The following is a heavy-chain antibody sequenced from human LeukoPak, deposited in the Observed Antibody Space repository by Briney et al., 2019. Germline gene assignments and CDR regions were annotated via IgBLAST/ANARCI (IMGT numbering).Heavy chain of an antibody. D-gene: IGHD3-9*01. Sequence: SSQTLSLTCTVSGGSISSGGYYWSWIRQHPGKGLEWIGYIYYSGSTYYNPSLKSRVTISVDTSKNQFSLKLSSVTAADTAVYYCARVGYYDILTANDYWGQGTLVTVSS. V-gene: IGHV4-31*03. CDR3: ARVGYYDILTANDY. CDR1: GGSISSGGYY. J-gene: IGHJ4*02. CDR2: IYYSGST.